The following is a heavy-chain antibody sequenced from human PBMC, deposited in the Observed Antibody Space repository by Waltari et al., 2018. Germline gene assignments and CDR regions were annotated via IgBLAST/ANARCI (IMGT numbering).Heavy chain of an antibody. D-gene: IGHD3-22*01. V-gene: IGHV4-4*02. J-gene: IGHJ4*02. CDR1: GGSISSSTW. CDR3: ARGGDGYYFEGSFDY. Sequence: QVQLQESGPGLVKPSGALSLTCAVSGGSISSSTWWSWVRQPPGKGLEWIGSSYYRGSTYYNPSLESRVTISLDTSKNQFSRKLSSVTAADPAVYYCARGGDGYYFEGSFDYWGQGTLVTVSS. CDR2: SYYRGST.